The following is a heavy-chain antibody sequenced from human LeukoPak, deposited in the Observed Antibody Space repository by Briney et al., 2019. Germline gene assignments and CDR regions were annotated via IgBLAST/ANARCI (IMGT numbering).Heavy chain of an antibody. V-gene: IGHV3-33*01. Sequence: GGSLRLSCAASGFTFSSYGMHWVRQAPGKGLEWVAVIWYDGSNKYYADSVKGRFTISRDNSKNTLYLQMNSLRAEDTAVYYCARDLGSGWGDYWGQGTLVTVSS. CDR1: GFTFSSYG. D-gene: IGHD6-19*01. J-gene: IGHJ4*02. CDR3: ARDLGSGWGDY. CDR2: IWYDGSNK.